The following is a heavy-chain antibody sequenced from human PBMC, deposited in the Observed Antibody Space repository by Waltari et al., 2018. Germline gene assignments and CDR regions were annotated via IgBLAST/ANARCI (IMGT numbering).Heavy chain of an antibody. V-gene: IGHV3-23*04. D-gene: IGHD3-10*01. CDR3: AKSLVRGVIMVDY. CDR2: SSGSGGST. J-gene: IGHJ4*02. Sequence: EVQLVESGGGLVQPGGSLRLSCAASGFTFSSYAMSWVRRAPGKGVEGGSGSSGSGGSTDYADSVKGRFTISRDNSKNTLYLQMNSRRAEDTAVYYCAKSLVRGVIMVDYWGQGTLVTVSS. CDR1: GFTFSSYA.